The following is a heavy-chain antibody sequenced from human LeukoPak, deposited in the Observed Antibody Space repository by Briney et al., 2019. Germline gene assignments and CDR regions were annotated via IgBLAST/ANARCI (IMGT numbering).Heavy chain of an antibody. CDR1: GFTFSSYA. J-gene: IGHJ3*02. Sequence: GGSLRLSCAASGFTFSSYAMSWVRQAPGKGLEWVSAISGSGGSTYYADSVKGRFTISRDNSKNTLHLQMNSLRAEDTAVYYCAKDRSSSWAGGAFDIWGQGTMVTVSS. D-gene: IGHD6-13*01. V-gene: IGHV3-23*01. CDR2: ISGSGGST. CDR3: AKDRSSSWAGGAFDI.